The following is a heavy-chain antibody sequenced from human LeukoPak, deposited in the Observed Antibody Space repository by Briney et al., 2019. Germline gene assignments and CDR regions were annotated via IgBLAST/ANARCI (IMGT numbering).Heavy chain of an antibody. CDR1: GGSFSGFY. Sequence: PSETLSLNCTVSGGSFSGFYWTWIRQFPGKGLEWIGEMNDRGTTNRNPSLRSRVTMSVDTSKNQFSLKLSSVTAADTAVYYCARVSTVVTPVFDYWGQGTLVTVSS. V-gene: IGHV4-34*01. CDR2: MNDRGTT. CDR3: ARVSTVVTPVFDY. D-gene: IGHD4-23*01. J-gene: IGHJ4*02.